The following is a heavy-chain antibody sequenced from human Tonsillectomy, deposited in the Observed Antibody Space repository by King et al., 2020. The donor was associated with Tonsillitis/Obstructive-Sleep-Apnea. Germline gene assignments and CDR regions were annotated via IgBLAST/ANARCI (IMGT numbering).Heavy chain of an antibody. CDR1: GFTFSDYY. J-gene: IGHJ4*02. Sequence: VQLVESGGGLVKPGGSLRLSCAASGFTFSDYYMSWIRQAPGKGLEWLSYIDGSGTITYYADSVKGRVTISRDNAENSLYLQMDSLRADDTAIYYCVKEGSSAWIDNWGQGTLVTVSS. CDR2: IDGSGTIT. CDR3: VKEGSSAWIDN. V-gene: IGHV3-11*01. D-gene: IGHD6-25*01.